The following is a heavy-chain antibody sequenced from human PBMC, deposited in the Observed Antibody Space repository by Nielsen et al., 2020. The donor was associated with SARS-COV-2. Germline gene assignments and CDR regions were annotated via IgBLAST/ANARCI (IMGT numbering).Heavy chain of an antibody. CDR3: ASHIVVVPAALDY. Sequence: ASVKVSCKASGYTFTSYGISWVRQAPGQGLEWMGWISAYNGNTNYAQKLQGRVTMTTDTSTSTAYMELSSLRSEDTAVYYCASHIVVVPAALDYWGQGTLVTVSS. J-gene: IGHJ4*02. CDR2: ISAYNGNT. V-gene: IGHV1-18*01. CDR1: GYTFTSYG. D-gene: IGHD2-2*01.